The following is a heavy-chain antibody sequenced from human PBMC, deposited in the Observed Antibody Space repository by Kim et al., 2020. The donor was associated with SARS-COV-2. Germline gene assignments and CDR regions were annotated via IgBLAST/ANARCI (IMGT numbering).Heavy chain of an antibody. D-gene: IGHD6-6*01. CDR2: ISSSGSTI. J-gene: IGHJ6*03. CDR1: GFTFSDYY. CDR3: ARDIGDIAARFYHYYYYYMDV. V-gene: IGHV3-11*01. Sequence: GGSLRLSCAASGFTFSDYYMSWIRQAPGKGLEWVSYISSSGSTIYYADSVKGRFTISRDNAKNSLYLQMNSLRAEDTAVYYCARDIGDIAARFYHYYYYYMDVWGKGTTVTVSS.